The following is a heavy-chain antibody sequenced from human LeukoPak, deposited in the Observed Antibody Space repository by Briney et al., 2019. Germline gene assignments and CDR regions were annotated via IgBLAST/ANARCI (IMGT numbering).Heavy chain of an antibody. D-gene: IGHD1-26*01. CDR2: ISSSSSYI. CDR1: GFTFSSYS. Sequence: GGSLRLSCAASGFTFSSYSMNWVRQAPGKGLEWVSSISSSSSYIYYADSVKGRFTISRDNAKNSLYLQMNSLRADDTAVYYCAKSRGLSGTYPSDYWGQGTLVTVSS. V-gene: IGHV3-21*04. CDR3: AKSRGLSGTYPSDY. J-gene: IGHJ4*03.